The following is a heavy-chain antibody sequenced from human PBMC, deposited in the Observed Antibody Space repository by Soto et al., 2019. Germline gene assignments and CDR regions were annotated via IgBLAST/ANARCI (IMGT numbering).Heavy chain of an antibody. Sequence: QVQLVQSGAEVKKPGSSVKVSCKASGGTFSSYAISWVRQAPGQGLEWMGGIIPIFGTANYAQKFQGRVTITADESASNAYMELSSLRSEDTAVYYCASNRYSGSYYSWFDPWGQGTLVTVSS. V-gene: IGHV1-69*01. CDR2: IIPIFGTA. J-gene: IGHJ5*02. D-gene: IGHD1-26*01. CDR1: GGTFSSYA. CDR3: ASNRYSGSYYSWFDP.